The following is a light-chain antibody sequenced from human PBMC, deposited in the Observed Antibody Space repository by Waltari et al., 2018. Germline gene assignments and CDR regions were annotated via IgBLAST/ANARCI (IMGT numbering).Light chain of an antibody. V-gene: IGLV2-11*01. CDR3: CSYTGTYTHWV. Sequence: QSALTQPRSVSGSPGQSVTISCTGTSNDVGAYNYVSWHQQHPGKAPKLMIYDVSKRPSGVPDRFSASKSGNTASLTISGLQAEGEADYYCCSYTGTYTHWVFGGGTKLTVL. CDR2: DVS. CDR1: SNDVGAYNY. J-gene: IGLJ3*02.